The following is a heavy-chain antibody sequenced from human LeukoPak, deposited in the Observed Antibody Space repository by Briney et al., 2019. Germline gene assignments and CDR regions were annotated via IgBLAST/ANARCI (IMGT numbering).Heavy chain of an antibody. Sequence: GGSLRLSCAASGFTFSSYGMHWVRQAPGKGLEWVAVISYDGSNKYYADSVEGRFTISRDNSKNTLYLQMNSLRAEDTAVYYCAKDRGPRASWYKVFLDYWGQGTLVTVSS. V-gene: IGHV3-30*18. CDR1: GFTFSSYG. D-gene: IGHD2-2*02. CDR2: ISYDGSNK. CDR3: AKDRGPRASWYKVFLDY. J-gene: IGHJ4*02.